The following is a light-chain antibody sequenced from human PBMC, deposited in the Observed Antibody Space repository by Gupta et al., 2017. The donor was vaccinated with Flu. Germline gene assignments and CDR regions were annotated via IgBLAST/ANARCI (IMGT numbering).Light chain of an antibody. Sequence: QSIAITCTGTNSDICAYNSVSRHQQRTGTDPKLVIDAIRHWPAGVSTRFSGSRSGNTTTLTIPGPEDEAEDDYYCYTDGVVGVFGGGSKLTVL. CDR1: NSDICAYNS. CDR3: YTDGVVGV. V-gene: IGLV2-14*03. CDR2: AIR. J-gene: IGLJ2*01.